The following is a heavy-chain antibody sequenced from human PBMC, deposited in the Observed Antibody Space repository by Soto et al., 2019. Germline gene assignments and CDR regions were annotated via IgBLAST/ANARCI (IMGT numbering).Heavy chain of an antibody. CDR2: IWYDGINK. J-gene: IGHJ4*02. CDR1: GFSFNNYG. CDR3: ARDRWAGGYNVFDY. V-gene: IGHV3-33*01. D-gene: IGHD5-12*01. Sequence: QVQLVESGGGVVQPGRSLRLSCAASGFSFNNYGMHWVRQAPGKGLEWVALIWYDGINKNSADSVKGRFTISRDNSKNTVYLQMNRLRVEDTAMYYCARDRWAGGYNVFDYWGQGTLVTVSS.